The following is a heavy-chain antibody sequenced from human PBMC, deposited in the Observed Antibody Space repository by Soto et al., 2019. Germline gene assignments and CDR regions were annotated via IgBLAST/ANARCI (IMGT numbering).Heavy chain of an antibody. V-gene: IGHV1-69*01. D-gene: IGHD4-4*01. J-gene: IGHJ6*02. CDR3: AGGTVTVDYYYYGMDV. CDR1: GGTFSSYA. CDR2: LIPIVGTA. Sequence: QVQLVQSGAEVKKPGSSVKVSCTASGGTFSSYAISWVRQAPGQGLEWMGGLIPIVGTANYAQKFQGRVTITADESTSTAYMELSSLRSEDTAVYYCAGGTVTVDYYYYGMDVWGQGTTVTVSS.